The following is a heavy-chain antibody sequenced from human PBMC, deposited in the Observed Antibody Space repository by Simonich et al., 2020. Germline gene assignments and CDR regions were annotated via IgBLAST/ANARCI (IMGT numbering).Heavy chain of an antibody. V-gene: IGHV1-18*01. CDR1: GYTFTSYG. Sequence: QVQLVQSGAEVKKPGASVKVSCKASGYTFTSYGISWVRQAPGQGLDGMGWVSTYKGNTNYAQKLQGRVTMTTDTSTSTAYMERRSLRSDDTAVYYCARASRGTWWYYYFDYWGQGTLVTVSS. D-gene: IGHD2-15*01. J-gene: IGHJ4*02. CDR3: ARASRGTWWYYYFDY. CDR2: VSTYKGNT.